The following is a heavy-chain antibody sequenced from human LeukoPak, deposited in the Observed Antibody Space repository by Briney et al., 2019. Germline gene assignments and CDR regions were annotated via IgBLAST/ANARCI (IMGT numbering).Heavy chain of an antibody. V-gene: IGHV3-30*04. Sequence: GGSLRLSCAASGFTFSSYEMNWVRQAPGKGLEWVAVISYDGSNKYYADSVKGRFTISRDNSANTLYLHVKSLRLEDAGVYFCARDPRGPTGYDSSGRDTFDLWGQGTLVTVSS. J-gene: IGHJ4*01. CDR3: ARDPRGPTGYDSSGRDTFDL. CDR1: GFTFSSYE. CDR2: ISYDGSNK. D-gene: IGHD3-22*01.